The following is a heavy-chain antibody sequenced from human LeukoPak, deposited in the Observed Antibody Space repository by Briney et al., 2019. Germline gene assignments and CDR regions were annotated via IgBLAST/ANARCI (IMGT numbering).Heavy chain of an antibody. CDR2: INSNSGGT. V-gene: IGHV1-2*06. J-gene: IGHJ4*02. CDR3: ARSGSGSSYLYYFDY. Sequence: GASVKVSCKASGYTFNDYSIHWVRQARGQGLEWMGRINSNSGGTSYIQNFQGRVTMTRDTSINTAYMELSGLTSDDSAVYYCARSGSGSSYLYYFDYWGQGTLVSVSS. CDR1: GYTFNDYS. D-gene: IGHD3-10*01.